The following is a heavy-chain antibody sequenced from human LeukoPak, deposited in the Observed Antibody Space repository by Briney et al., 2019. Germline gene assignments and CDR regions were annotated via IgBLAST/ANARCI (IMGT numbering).Heavy chain of an antibody. CDR1: GFTFSSYE. CDR3: ARDGGNGDYFY. CDR2: ISSSGSTI. Sequence: GGSLRLSCAASGFTFSSYEMNWVRQAPGKGLEWVSYISSSGSTIYYADSVKGRFTISRDNAKNSLYLQMNSLRAEETAVYYCARDGGNGDYFYWGQGTLVTVSS. J-gene: IGHJ4*02. D-gene: IGHD4-17*01. V-gene: IGHV3-48*03.